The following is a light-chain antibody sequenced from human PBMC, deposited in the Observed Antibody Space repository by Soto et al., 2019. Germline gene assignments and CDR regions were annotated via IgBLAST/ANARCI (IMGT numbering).Light chain of an antibody. Sequence: QSALTQPASVSGSPGQSLTISYTGTASDIGAYNLVSWYQLHPRKPPKLIIYEFTKRPSGVSNRFSGSKSGYTASLTISGVQSEDEADYYCCSFAKGDNIVFGGGTKLTVL. CDR2: EFT. CDR1: ASDIGAYNL. V-gene: IGLV2-23*02. J-gene: IGLJ2*01. CDR3: CSFAKGDNIV.